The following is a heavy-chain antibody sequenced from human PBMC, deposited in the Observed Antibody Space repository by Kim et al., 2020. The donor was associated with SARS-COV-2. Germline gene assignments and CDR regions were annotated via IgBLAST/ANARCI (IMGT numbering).Heavy chain of an antibody. Sequence: SETLSLTCSVSGDSISSDSYFWGWIRQPPGKGLEWIGSIYYSGSTAYDPSLKSRVTISVDTSKNQFSLKMRSVTAADTAVYYCARHSPDYYVDDYYYY. CDR3: ARHSPDYYVDDYYYY. CDR1: GDSISSDSYF. CDR2: IYYSGST. J-gene: IGHJ6*01. V-gene: IGHV4-39*01. D-gene: IGHD3-10*02.